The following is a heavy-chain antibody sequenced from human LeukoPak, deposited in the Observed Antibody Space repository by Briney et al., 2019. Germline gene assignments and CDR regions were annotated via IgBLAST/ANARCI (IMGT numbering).Heavy chain of an antibody. D-gene: IGHD6-13*01. V-gene: IGHV3-66*01. Sequence: GGSLRLSCAASGFTVSSNYMSWVRQAPGKGLEWVSVIYSGGSTYYADSVKGRFTISRDNSKNTLYLQMNSLRAEDTAVYYCASGGQQQLVDYYYYYMDVWGKGTTVTISS. CDR3: ASGGQQQLVDYYYYYMDV. J-gene: IGHJ6*03. CDR2: IYSGGST. CDR1: GFTVSSNY.